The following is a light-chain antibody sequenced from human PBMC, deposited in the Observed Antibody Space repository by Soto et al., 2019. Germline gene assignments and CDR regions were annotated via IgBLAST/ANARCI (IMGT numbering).Light chain of an antibody. CDR3: QQVKSYPRT. V-gene: IGKV1-9*01. J-gene: IGKJ4*01. CDR2: AES. CDR1: QGMAGS. Sequence: DIQLTQSPSFLPASVGDRVTITCRASQGMAGSLAWYQQKPGKPPKLLIYAESTLQSGVPSRFSGSGSGTRGTLTISSLQPEDFATYYCQQVKSYPRTFGGGTRVEIK.